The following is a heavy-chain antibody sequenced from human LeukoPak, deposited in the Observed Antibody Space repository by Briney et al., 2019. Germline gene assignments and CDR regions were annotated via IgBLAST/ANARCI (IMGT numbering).Heavy chain of an antibody. J-gene: IGHJ6*02. Sequence: ASVKVSCKASGYTFTGYYMHWVRQAPGQELEWMGWINPNSGGTNYAQKFQGRVTMTRDTSISTAYMELSRLRSDDTAVYYCARRSITAMVYYYYGMDVWGQGTTVTVSS. CDR2: INPNSGGT. V-gene: IGHV1-2*02. CDR1: GYTFTGYY. CDR3: ARRSITAMVYYYYGMDV. D-gene: IGHD5-18*01.